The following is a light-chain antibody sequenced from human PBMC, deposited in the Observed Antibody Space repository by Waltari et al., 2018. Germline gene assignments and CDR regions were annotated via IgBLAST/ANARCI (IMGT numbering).Light chain of an antibody. J-gene: IGKJ3*01. V-gene: IGKV1-9*01. CDR1: QGISSY. CDR3: QQLNSYPRGT. CDR2: AAS. Sequence: DIQLTQSPSFLSASVGDRVTIPCRASQGISSYLAWYQQKPGKAPKLLIYAASTLQSGVPSRFSGSGSGTEFTLTISSLQPEDFATYYCQQLNSYPRGTFGPGTKVDIK.